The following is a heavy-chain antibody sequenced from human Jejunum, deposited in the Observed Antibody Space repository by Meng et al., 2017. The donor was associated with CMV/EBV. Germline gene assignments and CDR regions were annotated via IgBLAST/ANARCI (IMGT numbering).Heavy chain of an antibody. D-gene: IGHD3-22*01. CDR2: IYSGGST. V-gene: IGHV3-66*01. J-gene: IGHJ4*01. CDR1: EFTVGNNY. Sequence: EVQLVESGGGWVQPGGSLRLACAASEFTVGNNYMSWVRQAPGKGLEWVSVIYSGGSTYYADSVKDRFTISRDTSKNAVYLQMDSLRAEDTAVYYCARDASMRWYDYRGYSGNEFDCWCHGTLVTVS. CDR3: ARDASMRWYDYRGYSGNEFDC.